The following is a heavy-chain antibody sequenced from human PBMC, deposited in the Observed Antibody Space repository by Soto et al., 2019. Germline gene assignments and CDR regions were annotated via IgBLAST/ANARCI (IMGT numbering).Heavy chain of an antibody. Sequence: SLRLSCVASGFSFNNAWMSWVRQAPGKGLEWVGRIKSKSDGATTDFAAAVKGRFTMSRDDSKNVLSLQMNSLQIEDTAIYYCITRYAYKPRRYLYVCGRGTLVTVSS. D-gene: IGHD2-2*01. V-gene: IGHV3-15*01. CDR1: GFSFNNAW. CDR3: ITRYAYKPRRYLYV. J-gene: IGHJ2*01. CDR2: IKSKSDGATT.